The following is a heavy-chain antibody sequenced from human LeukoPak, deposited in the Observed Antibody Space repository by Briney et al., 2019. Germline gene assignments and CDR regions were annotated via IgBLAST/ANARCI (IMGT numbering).Heavy chain of an antibody. V-gene: IGHV3-33*01. CDR1: GFSFRSFA. D-gene: IGHD3-22*01. CDR2: IWYDGSNK. Sequence: GGSLRLSCAASGFSFRSFAMHWVRQAPGKGPEWVAVIWYDGSNKYYADSVRGRFTISRDNSENTLYLQMNSLRAEDTAVYFCARLFTYFFDSTGHNPPDYWGQGTLVTVSS. J-gene: IGHJ4*02. CDR3: ARLFTYFFDSTGHNPPDY.